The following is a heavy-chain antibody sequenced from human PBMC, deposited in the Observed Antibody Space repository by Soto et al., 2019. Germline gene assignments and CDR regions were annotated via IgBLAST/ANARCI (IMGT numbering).Heavy chain of an antibody. D-gene: IGHD3-10*01. Sequence: GGSLSLSCAASGFPFSDYYMSWIRQAPGKGLEWVSYISSSGSTIYYAGSVKGRFTISRDNAKNSLYLQMNSLRAEDTAVYYCARVRYYGSGSSINWFDPWGQGTLVTVSS. CDR2: ISSSGSTI. CDR3: ARVRYYGSGSSINWFDP. CDR1: GFPFSDYY. J-gene: IGHJ5*02. V-gene: IGHV3-11*01.